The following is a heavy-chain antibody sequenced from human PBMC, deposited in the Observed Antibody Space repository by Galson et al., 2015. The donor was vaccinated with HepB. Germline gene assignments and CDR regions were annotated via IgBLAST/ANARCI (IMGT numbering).Heavy chain of an antibody. Sequence: SVKVSCKASGGTFSSYAISWVRQAPGQGLEWMGGIIPIFGTANYAQKFQGRVTITANESTSTAYMELSSLRSEDTAVYYCARVRGHDTYYFDYWGQGTLVTVSS. CDR2: IIPIFGTA. CDR3: ARVRGHDTYYFDY. V-gene: IGHV1-69*13. J-gene: IGHJ4*02. CDR1: GGTFSSYA. D-gene: IGHD3-3*01.